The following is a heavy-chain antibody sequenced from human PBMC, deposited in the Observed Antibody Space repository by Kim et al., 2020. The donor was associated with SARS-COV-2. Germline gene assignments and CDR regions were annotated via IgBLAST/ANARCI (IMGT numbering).Heavy chain of an antibody. J-gene: IGHJ4*01. D-gene: IGHD3-9*01. CDR1: GGSFSGYY. Sequence: SETLSLTCAVYGGSFSGYYWSWIRQPPGKGLEWIGEINHSGSTNYNPSLKSRVTISVDTSKNQFSLKLSSVTAADTAVYYCARGLRYFDWLPKHRFDYWG. CDR2: INHSGST. V-gene: IGHV4-34*01. CDR3: ARGLRYFDWLPKHRFDY.